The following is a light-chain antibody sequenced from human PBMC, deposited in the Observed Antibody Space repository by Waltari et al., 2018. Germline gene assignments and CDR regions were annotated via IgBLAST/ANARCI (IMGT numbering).Light chain of an antibody. J-gene: IGKJ2*01. Sequence: EIVMTQSPVTLSASPGESATLPRRASQSVGSDFGWYQQKPGQPPSLLIYGVSTRASGVPVRFSGSGSGADFTLTISSLQSEDFAIYYCLQYHIWPRTFGQGTKLEIK. CDR1: QSVGSD. V-gene: IGKV3-15*01. CDR3: LQYHIWPRT. CDR2: GVS.